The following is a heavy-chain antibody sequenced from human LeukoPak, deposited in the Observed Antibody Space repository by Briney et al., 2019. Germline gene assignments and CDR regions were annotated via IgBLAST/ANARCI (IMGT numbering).Heavy chain of an antibody. J-gene: IGHJ4*02. CDR2: IYYSGST. CDR1: GGSISSSGYY. Sequence: SETLSLTCTVSGGSISSSGYYWGWIRQPPGKGLEWIGTIYYSGSTYYNPSLKSRVTISVDTSKNQFSLKLSSVTAADTAVYYCARQDMAVAGTGYFDYWGQGTLVTVSS. V-gene: IGHV4-39*01. CDR3: ARQDMAVAGTGYFDY. D-gene: IGHD6-19*01.